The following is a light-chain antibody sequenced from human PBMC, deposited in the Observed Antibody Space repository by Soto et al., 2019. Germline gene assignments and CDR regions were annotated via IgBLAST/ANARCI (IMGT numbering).Light chain of an antibody. V-gene: IGLV1-40*01. Sequence: QAVVTQPPSVSGAPGQRVTISCTGSSSNIGAGYDVHWYQQLPGTAPKLLIYVNSNRPSGVPHRFSGSKSGTSASLAITGLQAEDEADYYCQSYDSSLSAVVFGGGTKLTVL. J-gene: IGLJ2*01. CDR1: SSNIGAGYD. CDR3: QSYDSSLSAVV. CDR2: VNS.